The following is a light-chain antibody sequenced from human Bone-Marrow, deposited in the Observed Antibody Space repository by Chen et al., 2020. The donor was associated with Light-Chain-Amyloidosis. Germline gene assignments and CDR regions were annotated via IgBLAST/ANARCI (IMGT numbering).Light chain of an antibody. CDR1: SSDVGGSEY. J-gene: IGLJ2*01. V-gene: IGLV2-11*01. CDR3: CSHAGTYGI. CDR2: DVS. Sequence: QSALTQPRSVSGSPGQSVTISCTGTSSDVGGSEYVSWYQQYPGKVPKLMIYDVSKRPSGVSDRFSASKSGTPASRTISGLQAEDEADYYCCSHAGTYGIFGGGTKLTVL.